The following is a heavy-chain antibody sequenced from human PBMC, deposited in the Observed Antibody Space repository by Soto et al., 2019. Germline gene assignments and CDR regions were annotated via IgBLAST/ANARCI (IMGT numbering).Heavy chain of an antibody. J-gene: IGHJ3*02. D-gene: IGHD1-1*01. CDR3: AREETGNDALDI. CDR1: GGSLRSATYY. CDR2: FYHSVST. Sequence: QLQLQESGPGLVKPSQTLSLTCAVSGGSLRSATYYWSWIRQHPVKGLEWIGYFYHSVSTYYKPYLRSRVTISLDTSKNQFSLNLRSVTDADTAIYYCAREETGNDALDIWGQGTLVTVSS. V-gene: IGHV4-31*11.